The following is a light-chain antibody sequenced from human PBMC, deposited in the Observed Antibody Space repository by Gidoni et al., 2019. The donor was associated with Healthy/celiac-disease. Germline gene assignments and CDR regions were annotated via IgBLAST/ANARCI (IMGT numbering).Light chain of an antibody. Sequence: QSALTQPRPVSGPPGQSVTISCTGTSSDVGGYNYVSWYQQHPGKAHKLMIYDVSKRPSGVPDRFSGSKSGNTASLTISGLQAEDEADYYCCSYAGSYTFVVFGGGTKLTV. CDR3: CSYAGSYTFVV. CDR2: DVS. J-gene: IGLJ2*01. V-gene: IGLV2-11*01. CDR1: SSDVGGYNY.